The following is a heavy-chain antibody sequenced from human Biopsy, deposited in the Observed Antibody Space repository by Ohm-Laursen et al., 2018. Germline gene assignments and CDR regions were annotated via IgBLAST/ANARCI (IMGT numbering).Heavy chain of an antibody. CDR2: ISWNSGSV. CDR1: GFTFANYA. CDR3: AKASGYSSGWPIDY. V-gene: IGHV3-9*01. Sequence: SLRLSCAASGFTFANYAMNWVRHAPGKGLEWVSGISWNSGSVVYADSVKGRFTISRDNAKNSLYLQMHSLRAEDTAFYYCAKASGYSSGWPIDYWGQGNLVTVSS. J-gene: IGHJ4*02. D-gene: IGHD6-19*01.